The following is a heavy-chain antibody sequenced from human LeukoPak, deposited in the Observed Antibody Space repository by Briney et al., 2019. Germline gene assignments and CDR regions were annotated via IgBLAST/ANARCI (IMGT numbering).Heavy chain of an antibody. J-gene: IGHJ4*02. CDR3: AKSRGSTLFDS. CDR2: INGGGDKT. D-gene: IGHD1-26*01. V-gene: IGHV3-23*01. CDR1: GFSFTSYA. Sequence: PGGSLRLSCAASGFSFTSYAMSWVRQAPGKGLEWVSGINGGGDKTYYRDSVKGRITISRDNSKNTLYPQMNSLRAEDTAIYYCAKSRGSTLFDSWGQGTLVTVSS.